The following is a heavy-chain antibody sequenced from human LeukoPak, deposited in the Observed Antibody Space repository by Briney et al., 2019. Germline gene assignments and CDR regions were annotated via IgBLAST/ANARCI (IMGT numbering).Heavy chain of an antibody. CDR2: IYYTGST. Sequence: SETLSLTCAVTAASISGSGDYLGWIREPPGKGLEWIGNIYYTGSTYYYASLQSRVTISIDMSKNQFSLRLSSVTAADTAMYYCVKSGGYGLIDYWGQGTLVTVSS. CDR1: AASISGSGDY. D-gene: IGHD6-19*01. CDR3: VKSGGYGLIDY. J-gene: IGHJ4*02. V-gene: IGHV4-39*01.